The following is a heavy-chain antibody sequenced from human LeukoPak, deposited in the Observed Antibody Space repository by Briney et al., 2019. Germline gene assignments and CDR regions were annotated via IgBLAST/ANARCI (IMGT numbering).Heavy chain of an antibody. CDR3: ARGAAMASLFDY. V-gene: IGHV1-69*13. Sequence: ASVKVSCTASGGTFSSYVISWVRQAPGQGLEWMGGIIPIFGTANYAQKFQGRVTITADESTSTAYMELSSLRSEDTAVYYCARGAAMASLFDYWGQGTLVTVSS. CDR2: IIPIFGTA. J-gene: IGHJ4*02. D-gene: IGHD5-18*01. CDR1: GGTFSSYV.